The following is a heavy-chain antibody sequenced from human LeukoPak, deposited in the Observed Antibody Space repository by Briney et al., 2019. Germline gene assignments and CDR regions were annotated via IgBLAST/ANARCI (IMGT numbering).Heavy chain of an antibody. V-gene: IGHV3-20*04. CDR3: ARGRYYYDSSGYYSPFDY. D-gene: IGHD3-22*01. Sequence: GGSLRLSCAASGFSFSSHGMSWVRQAPGKGLEWVSGINWNGGSTGYADSVKGRFTISRDNAKNSLYLQMNSLRAEDTALYYCARGRYYYDSSGYYSPFDYWGQGTPVTVSS. CDR1: GFSFSSHG. J-gene: IGHJ4*02. CDR2: INWNGGST.